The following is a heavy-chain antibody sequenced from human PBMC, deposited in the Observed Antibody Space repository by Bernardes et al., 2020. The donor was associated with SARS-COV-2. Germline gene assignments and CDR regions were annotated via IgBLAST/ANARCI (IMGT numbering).Heavy chain of an antibody. CDR3: AKDPGHGLGTEYNGY. D-gene: IGHD3-10*01. J-gene: IGHJ4*02. CDR1: GFTVSTND. Sequence: RGSLRLSCAASGFTVSTNDMTWVRQAPGKGLEWVSVIYGDGTTYYADSVKGRFTISRDNSKNTVDLPMNSLGVDDTAVYHCAKDPGHGLGTEYNGYWGQGALVTGAS. CDR2: IYGDGTT. V-gene: IGHV3-66*01.